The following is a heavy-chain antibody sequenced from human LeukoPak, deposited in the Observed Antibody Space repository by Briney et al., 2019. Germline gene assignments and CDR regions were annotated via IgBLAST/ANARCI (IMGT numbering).Heavy chain of an antibody. J-gene: IGHJ4*02. CDR3: ARFPGIAAAGTNFDY. Sequence: GGSLRLSYAASGFTFSSYAMSWVRQAPGKGLEWVSAISGSGGSTYYADSVKGRFTISRDNSKNTLYLQMNSLRAEDTAVYYCARFPGIAAAGTNFDYWGQGTLVTVSS. CDR1: GFTFSSYA. CDR2: ISGSGGST. D-gene: IGHD6-13*01. V-gene: IGHV3-23*01.